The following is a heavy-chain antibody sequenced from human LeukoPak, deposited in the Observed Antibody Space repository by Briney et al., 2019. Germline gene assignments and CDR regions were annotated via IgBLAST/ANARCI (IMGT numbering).Heavy chain of an antibody. Sequence: PGGSLRLSCAASGFTFSSYAMHWVRQAPGKGLEWVAVISYDGSNKYYVDSVKGRFTISRDNSKNTLYLQMNSLRAEDTAVYYCARGQWLISTFDYWGQGTLVTVSS. CDR1: GFTFSSYA. V-gene: IGHV3-30-3*01. CDR2: ISYDGSNK. CDR3: ARGQWLISTFDY. J-gene: IGHJ4*02. D-gene: IGHD6-19*01.